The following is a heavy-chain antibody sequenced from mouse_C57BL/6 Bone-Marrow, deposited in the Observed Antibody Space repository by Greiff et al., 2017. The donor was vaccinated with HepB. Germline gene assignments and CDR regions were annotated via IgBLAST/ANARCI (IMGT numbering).Heavy chain of an antibody. CDR2: IYPGDGDT. J-gene: IGHJ3*01. Sequence: QVHVKQSGPELVKPGASVEISCKASGYAFSSSWMNWVKQRPGKGLEWIGRIYPGDGDTNYNGKFKGKATLTADKSSSTAYMQLSSLTSEDSAVYFCAKSPTDWFAYWGQGTLVTVSA. V-gene: IGHV1-82*01. D-gene: IGHD1-1*01. CDR1: GYAFSSSW. CDR3: AKSPTDWFAY.